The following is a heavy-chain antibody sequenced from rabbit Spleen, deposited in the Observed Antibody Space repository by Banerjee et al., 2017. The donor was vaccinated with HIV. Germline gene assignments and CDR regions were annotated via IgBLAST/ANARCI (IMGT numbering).Heavy chain of an antibody. Sequence: QSLEESGGDLVKPGASLTLTCTASGFSFSSSYWICWVRQAPGKGLEWIACIDSGDSGRIYYASWVNGRFTVSKTSSTTVTLQMTSLTAADTATYFCARMATAGGYAFNLWGPGTLVTVS. CDR1: GFSFSSSYW. CDR3: ARMATAGGYAFNL. J-gene: IGHJ4*01. CDR2: IDSGDSGRI. D-gene: IGHD6-1*01. V-gene: IGHV1S40*01.